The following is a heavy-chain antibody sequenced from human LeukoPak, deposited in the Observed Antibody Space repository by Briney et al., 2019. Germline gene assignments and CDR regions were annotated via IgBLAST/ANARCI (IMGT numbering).Heavy chain of an antibody. CDR2: ISASGGGT. V-gene: IGHV3-23*01. CDR3: AKDVSSSWYEPLYFQH. D-gene: IGHD6-13*01. Sequence: GGSLRLSCAASGFTFSSCAMTWVRQAPGKGLEWVSGISASGGGTYYADSVKGRFTISRDNSKNTLYLQMNSLRAEDTAVYYCAKDVSSSWYEPLYFQHWGQGTLVTVSS. J-gene: IGHJ1*01. CDR1: GFTFSSCA.